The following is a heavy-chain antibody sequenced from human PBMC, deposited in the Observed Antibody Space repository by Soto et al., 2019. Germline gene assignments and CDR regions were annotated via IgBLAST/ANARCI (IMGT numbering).Heavy chain of an antibody. V-gene: IGHV3-74*01. CDR3: ARELYYYDSSGFPEAFDI. CDR2: INSDGSST. CDR1: GFTFSSYW. J-gene: IGHJ3*02. D-gene: IGHD3-22*01. Sequence: GGALRLSCAASGFTFSSYWVHWGRQAPGKGLVWVSRINSDGSSTNYADSVKGRFTISRDNAKNTLYLQMNSLRAEDTAMYYCARELYYYDSSGFPEAFDIWGQGTMVTVSS.